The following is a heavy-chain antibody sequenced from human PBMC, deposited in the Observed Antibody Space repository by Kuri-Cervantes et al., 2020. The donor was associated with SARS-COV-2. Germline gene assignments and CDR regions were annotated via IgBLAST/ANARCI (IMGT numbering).Heavy chain of an antibody. V-gene: IGHV3-23*01. D-gene: IGHD2-2*02. CDR1: GFTFSSYA. J-gene: IGHJ6*02. CDR2: ISGSGGNT. CDR3: AKGEYQLLYGGISGYYYGMDV. Sequence: GGSLRLSCAASGFTFSSYAMSWVRQAPGKGLEWVSAISGSGGNTYYADSVKGRFTISRDNSKNTLYLQMNSLRAEDTAVYYCAKGEYQLLYGGISGYYYGMDVWGQGTTVTVSS.